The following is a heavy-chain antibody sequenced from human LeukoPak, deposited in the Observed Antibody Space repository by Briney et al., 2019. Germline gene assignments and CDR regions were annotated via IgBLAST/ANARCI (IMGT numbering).Heavy chain of an antibody. CDR3: ARDFYYDSSGYYH. Sequence: ASVKVSCKASGYTFTSYGISWVRQAPGQGLEWMGWISAYNGNTNHAQKLQSRVTMTTDTSTSTAYMELRSLRSDDTAVYYCARDFYYDSSGYYHWGQGTLVTVSS. D-gene: IGHD3-22*01. J-gene: IGHJ5*02. CDR2: ISAYNGNT. V-gene: IGHV1-18*01. CDR1: GYTFTSYG.